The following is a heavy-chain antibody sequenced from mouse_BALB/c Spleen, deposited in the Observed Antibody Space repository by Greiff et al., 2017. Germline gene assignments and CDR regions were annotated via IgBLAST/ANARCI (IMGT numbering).Heavy chain of an antibody. Sequence: QVQLQQSGAELAKPGASVKMSCKASGYTFTSYWMHWVKQRPGQGLEWIGYINPSTGYTEYNQKFKDKATLTADKSSSTAYMKLSSLTSEDSAVYYCARRYYGDNLDYWGQGTTLTVAS. CDR2: INPSTGYT. CDR3: ARRYYGDNLDY. D-gene: IGHD1-1*01. V-gene: IGHV1-7*01. CDR1: GYTFTSYW. J-gene: IGHJ2*01.